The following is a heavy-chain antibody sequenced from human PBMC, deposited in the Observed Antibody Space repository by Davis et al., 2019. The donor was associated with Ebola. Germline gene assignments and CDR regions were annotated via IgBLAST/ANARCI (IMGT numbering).Heavy chain of an antibody. V-gene: IGHV4-39*01. CDR2: IYYSGST. Sequence: MPGGSLRLSCTVSGGSISSSSYSWGWIRQPPGKGLEWIGSIYYSGSTYYNPSLKSRVTISVDTSKNQFSLKLSSVTAADTAVYYCARHRYSYGYGYYYYYYGMDVWGQGTTVTVSS. CDR3: ARHRYSYGYGYYYYYYGMDV. CDR1: GGSISSSSYS. J-gene: IGHJ6*02. D-gene: IGHD5-18*01.